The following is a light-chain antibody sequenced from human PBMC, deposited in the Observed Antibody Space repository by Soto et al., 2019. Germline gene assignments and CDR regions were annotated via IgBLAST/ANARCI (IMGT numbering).Light chain of an antibody. J-gene: IGKJ3*01. CDR2: AAS. Sequence: DIPMTQSPSSLSASVGDRVTITCRASQGISNYLAWYQQKPGKVPTLLIYAASTLQSGVPSRFSGSGSGTDFTLTISSLQPEDVATYYCLQYNSSPFTFGPGNKVDIK. CDR1: QGISNY. V-gene: IGKV1-27*01. CDR3: LQYNSSPFT.